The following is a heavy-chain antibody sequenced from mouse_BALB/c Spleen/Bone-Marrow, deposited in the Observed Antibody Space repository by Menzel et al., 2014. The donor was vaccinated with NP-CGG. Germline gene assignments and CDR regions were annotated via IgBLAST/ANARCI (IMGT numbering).Heavy chain of an antibody. V-gene: IGHV1-14*01. J-gene: IGHJ3*01. CDR3: AREGGYLAWFAY. CDR1: GYKFTSYI. Sequence: VHVKQSGPELVKPGASVKMSCKASGYKFTSYILHWVKQKPGQGLEWIGYINPYNDDTKYNEKFKGKATLTSDKSSSTAYMELSSLTSEDSAVYYCAREGGYLAWFAYWGQGTLVTVS. CDR2: INPYNDDT. D-gene: IGHD2-3*01.